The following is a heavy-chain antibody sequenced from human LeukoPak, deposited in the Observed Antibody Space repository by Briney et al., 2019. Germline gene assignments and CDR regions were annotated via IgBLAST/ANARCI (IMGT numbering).Heavy chain of an antibody. V-gene: IGHV4-59*01. CDR3: ARRKQLVLGYYYYYYMDV. J-gene: IGHJ6*03. D-gene: IGHD6-13*01. CDR1: GFSISSYY. CDR2: IYYSGST. Sequence: SETLSLTCTVSGFSISSYYWSWIRQPPGKGLEWIGYIYYSGSTNYNPSLKSRVTISVDTSKNQFSLKLSSVTAADTAVYYCARRKQLVLGYYYYYYMDVWGKGTTVTVSS.